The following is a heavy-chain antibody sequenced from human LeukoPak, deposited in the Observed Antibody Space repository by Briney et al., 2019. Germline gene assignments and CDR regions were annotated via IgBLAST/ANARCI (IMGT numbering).Heavy chain of an antibody. V-gene: IGHV4-31*03. D-gene: IGHD1-1*01. CDR1: GGSISSGDYY. CDR2: IHYGGST. CDR3: ARVKSTTATRPFDY. Sequence: PSQTLSLTCTVSGGSISSGDYYWSWIRQDPGKGLEWIGYIHYGGSTYYNPSLKSRVTISVDTSKNQFSLKLSSVTAADTAVYYCARVKSTTATRPFDYWGQGTLVTVSS. J-gene: IGHJ4*02.